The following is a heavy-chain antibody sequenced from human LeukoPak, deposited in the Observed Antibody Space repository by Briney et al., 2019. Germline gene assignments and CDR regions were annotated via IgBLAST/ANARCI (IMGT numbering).Heavy chain of an antibody. CDR3: ARDSPTNWFDP. V-gene: IGHV1-69*05. Sequence: SVKVSCKASGYTFTSYDISWVRQAPGQGLEWMGRIIPIFGTANYAQKFQGRVTITTDESTSTAYMELSSLRSEDTAVYYCARDSPTNWFDPWGQGTLVTVSS. J-gene: IGHJ5*02. CDR2: IIPIFGTA. CDR1: GYTFTSYD.